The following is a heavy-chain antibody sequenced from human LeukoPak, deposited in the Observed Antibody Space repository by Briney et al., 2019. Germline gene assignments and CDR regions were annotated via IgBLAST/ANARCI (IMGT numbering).Heavy chain of an antibody. CDR2: IIPIFGTA. J-gene: IGHJ3*02. CDR3: ARDQLGVVGASAFDI. D-gene: IGHD1-26*01. Sequence: ASVKVSCKASGYTFTSYGISWVRQAPGQGLEWMGGIIPIFGTANYAQKFQGRVTITADESTSTAYMELSSLRSEDTAVYYCARDQLGVVGASAFDIWGQGTMVTVSS. CDR1: GYTFTSYG. V-gene: IGHV1-69*13.